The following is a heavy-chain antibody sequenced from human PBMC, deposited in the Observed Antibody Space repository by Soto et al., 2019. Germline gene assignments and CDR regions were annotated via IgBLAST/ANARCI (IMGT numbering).Heavy chain of an antibody. CDR2: INANSGVT. V-gene: IGHV1-2*02. D-gene: IGHD5-12*01. CDR3: ARAGLTTLELATIY. CDR1: RYTCTDYY. J-gene: IGHJ4*02. Sequence: ASVKVSCKASRYTCTDYYVHWVRQSPGQGLEWMGWINANSGVTKFPQKFQGRVIMTRDTSISTVYMELSRLTSDDTAVYYCARAGLTTLELATIYWGQGTQVTAPQ.